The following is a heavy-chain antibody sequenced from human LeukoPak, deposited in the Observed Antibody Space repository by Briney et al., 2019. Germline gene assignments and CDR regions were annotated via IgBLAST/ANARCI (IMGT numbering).Heavy chain of an antibody. V-gene: IGHV4-59*01. Sequence: ASETLSLTCTVSGGSISSYYWSWIRQPPGKGLEWIGYIYYSGSTNCNPSLKSRVTISVDTSKNQFSLKLSSVTAADTAVYYCARGTVVEWLFSAGHPFDYWGQGTLVTVSS. CDR2: IYYSGST. CDR3: ARGTVVEWLFSAGHPFDY. J-gene: IGHJ4*02. D-gene: IGHD3-3*01. CDR1: GGSISSYY.